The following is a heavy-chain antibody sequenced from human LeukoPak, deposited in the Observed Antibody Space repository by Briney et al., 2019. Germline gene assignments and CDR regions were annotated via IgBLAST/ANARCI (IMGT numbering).Heavy chain of an antibody. J-gene: IGHJ6*02. CDR2: IYYSGST. Sequence: SETLSLTCTVSGGSISSYYWSWIRQPPGKGLEWIGYIYYSGSTNYNPSLKSRVTISVDTSKNQFSLKLSSVTAADTAVYYCARDATYYYDSGGYRYGMDVWGQGTTVTVSS. CDR1: GGSISSYY. CDR3: ARDATYYYDSGGYRYGMDV. D-gene: IGHD3-22*01. V-gene: IGHV4-59*01.